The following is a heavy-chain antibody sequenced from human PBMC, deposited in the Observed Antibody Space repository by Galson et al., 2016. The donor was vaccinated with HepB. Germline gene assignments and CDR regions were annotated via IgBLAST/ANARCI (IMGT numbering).Heavy chain of an antibody. D-gene: IGHD3-10*01. Sequence: SETLSLTCAVSGGSIISSHWWSWVRQPPGRGLEWIGEIFHSGSTNYKPSLKSRVIISVDKSNNRFSLNLKSVTAADTAVYFCAREGVSGDLDYWGQGALIIVSA. CDR1: GGSIISSHW. CDR3: AREGVSGDLDY. CDR2: IFHSGST. V-gene: IGHV4-4*02. J-gene: IGHJ4*02.